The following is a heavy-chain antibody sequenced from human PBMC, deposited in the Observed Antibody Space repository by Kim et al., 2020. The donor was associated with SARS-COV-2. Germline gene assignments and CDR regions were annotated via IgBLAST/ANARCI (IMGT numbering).Heavy chain of an antibody. V-gene: IGHV4-39*01. CDR3: ARRGVVTPYH. J-gene: IGHJ4*02. Sequence: SETLSLTCTVSGGSISSSSYYWGWIRQPPGKGLEWIGSIYYSGSTYYNPSLKSRVTISVDTSKNQFSLKLSSVTAADTAVYYCARRGVVTPYHWGQGTLVTVSS. D-gene: IGHD2-21*02. CDR2: IYYSGST. CDR1: GGSISSSSYY.